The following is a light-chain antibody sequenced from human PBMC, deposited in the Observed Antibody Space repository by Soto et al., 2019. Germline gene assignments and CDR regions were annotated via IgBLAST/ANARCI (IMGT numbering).Light chain of an antibody. CDR1: QSDNTK. Sequence: TVMTQSPATLSVSPGERVTLSCRSSQSDNTKLAWYQQMPGQGPRLLVYGASPRATGVPIRFSGSGYGTEFALTIGSRQSEDLAVYHRRQYKNWPPAVGQGTNVEIK. V-gene: IGKV3-15*01. CDR2: GAS. J-gene: IGKJ1*01. CDR3: RQYKNWPPA.